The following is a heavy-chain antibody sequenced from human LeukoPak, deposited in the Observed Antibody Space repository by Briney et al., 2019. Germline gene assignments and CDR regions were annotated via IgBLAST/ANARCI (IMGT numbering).Heavy chain of an antibody. CDR3: TTDYGEYYYGSGSYYKFDY. V-gene: IGHV3-15*01. CDR2: IKSKTDGGTT. Sequence: PGGSLGLSCAASGFTFSNAWMSWVRQAPGKGLEWVGRIKSKTDGGTTDYAAPVKGRFTISRDDSKNTLYLQMNSLKTEDTAVYYCTTDYGEYYYGSGSYYKFDYWGQGTLVTVSS. D-gene: IGHD3-10*01. CDR1: GFTFSNAW. J-gene: IGHJ4*02.